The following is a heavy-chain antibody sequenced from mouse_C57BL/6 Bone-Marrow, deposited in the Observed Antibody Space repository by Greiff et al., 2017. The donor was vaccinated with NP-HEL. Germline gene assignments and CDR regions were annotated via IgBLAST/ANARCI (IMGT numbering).Heavy chain of an antibody. CDR3: TTIYYDYDDCTAWFAY. CDR2: IDPENGDT. V-gene: IGHV14-4*01. CDR1: GFNIKDDY. Sequence: VQLKQSGAELVRPGASVKLSCTASGFNIKDDYMHWVKQRPEQGLEWIGWIDPENGDTEYASKFQGKATITADTSSNTAYLQLSSLTSEDTAVYYCTTIYYDYDDCTAWFAYWGQGTLVTVSA. J-gene: IGHJ3*01. D-gene: IGHD2-4*01.